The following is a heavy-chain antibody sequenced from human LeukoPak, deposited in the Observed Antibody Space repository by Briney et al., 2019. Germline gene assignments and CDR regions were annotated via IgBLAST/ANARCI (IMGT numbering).Heavy chain of an antibody. Sequence: GGSLKPSCAASGFSFSDSPMHWVRQASGKGLEWVGRVRDRANSYATGYAASVEGRFTISRDDSENTAYLQMNSLIIEDTAVYYCTRQRPQTGSFDYWGQGVLVTVSS. CDR2: VRDRANSYAT. CDR3: TRQRPQTGSFDY. D-gene: IGHD3-9*01. V-gene: IGHV3-73*01. CDR1: GFSFSDSP. J-gene: IGHJ4*02.